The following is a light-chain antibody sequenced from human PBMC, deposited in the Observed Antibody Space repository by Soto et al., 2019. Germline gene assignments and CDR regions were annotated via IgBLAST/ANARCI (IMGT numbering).Light chain of an antibody. V-gene: IGKV1-27*01. J-gene: IGKJ5*01. Sequence: DIQMTQSPSSLSASVGDRVTITCRASQVIGNYLAWYQQKPGKVPKLLIYGAYTLQSGVPSRFSGSGSGTDFTLTISSLQPEDVAIYYCQKYNSGLITFGQGRRLEIK. CDR2: GAY. CDR3: QKYNSGLIT. CDR1: QVIGNY.